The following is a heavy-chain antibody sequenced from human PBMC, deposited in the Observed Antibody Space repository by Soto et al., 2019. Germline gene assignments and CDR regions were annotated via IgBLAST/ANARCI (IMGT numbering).Heavy chain of an antibody. CDR1: GNTVPNYA. Sequence: ASVKVSCKASGNTVPNYAIHWVRQAPGQRLEWMGWINAGNGNTKYSQKFQGRVTITRDTSASTAYMELSSLRSEDTAVYYCARGGSLYWYFDLWGRGTLVPVSS. D-gene: IGHD1-26*01. J-gene: IGHJ2*01. V-gene: IGHV1-3*01. CDR2: INAGNGNT. CDR3: ARGGSLYWYFDL.